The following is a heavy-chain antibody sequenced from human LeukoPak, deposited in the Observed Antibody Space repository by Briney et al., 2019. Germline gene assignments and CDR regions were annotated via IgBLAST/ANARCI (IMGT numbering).Heavy chain of an antibody. D-gene: IGHD3-16*01. Sequence: GGSLRLSCAASGFTFSSYSMNWVRQAPGKGLEWVSYISSSSSTIYYADSVKGRFTISRDNAMNSVYLQMNSLRAEDTAVYYCARDQGGLGYWGQGTLVTVSS. J-gene: IGHJ4*02. CDR3: ARDQGGLGY. V-gene: IGHV3-48*01. CDR1: GFTFSSYS. CDR2: ISSSSSTI.